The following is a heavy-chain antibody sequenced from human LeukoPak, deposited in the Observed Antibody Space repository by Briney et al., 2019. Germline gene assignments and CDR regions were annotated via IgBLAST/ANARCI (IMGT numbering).Heavy chain of an antibody. J-gene: IGHJ4*02. D-gene: IGHD3-10*01. CDR3: ATRARLVRRVLRY. V-gene: IGHV1-8*01. Sequence: GASVKVSCKASGYTFTSYDINWVRQATGQGLEWMGWMNPNSGNTGYAQKFQGRVTMTRNTYISTAYMELSSLRSEDTAVYYCATRARLVRRVLRYWGQGTLVTVSS. CDR2: MNPNSGNT. CDR1: GYTFTSYD.